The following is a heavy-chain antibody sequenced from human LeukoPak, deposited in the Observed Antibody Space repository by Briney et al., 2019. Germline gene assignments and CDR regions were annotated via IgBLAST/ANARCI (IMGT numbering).Heavy chain of an antibody. CDR3: ATYTHWVAGDV. Sequence: GGSLRLSCAASGFTFSDSWMSWVRQAPGKGREWVANMNQDGSEKDYVDSVKGRFTIPRDNARNSLYLQMGSLRAEDTAVYYCATYTHWVAGDVWGQGTTVTVSS. V-gene: IGHV3-7*01. J-gene: IGHJ6*02. D-gene: IGHD3-16*01. CDR1: GFTFSDSW. CDR2: MNQDGSEK.